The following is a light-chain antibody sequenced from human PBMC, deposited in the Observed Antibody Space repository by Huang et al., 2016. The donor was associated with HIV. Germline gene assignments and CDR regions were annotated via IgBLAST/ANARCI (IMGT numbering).Light chain of an antibody. V-gene: IGKV3D-20*01. CDR1: QTVLNRF. CDR3: QQYGDSSYS. Sequence: EIVLTQSPATLYLSPGERATLSCGATQTVLNRFLAWFQQKPGLAPRLLIYDVSVSATGIPVSFSGSGSETYFPLTINRLQPEDFALYYCQQYGDSSYSFGQGTKLQLK. J-gene: IGKJ2*01. CDR2: DVS.